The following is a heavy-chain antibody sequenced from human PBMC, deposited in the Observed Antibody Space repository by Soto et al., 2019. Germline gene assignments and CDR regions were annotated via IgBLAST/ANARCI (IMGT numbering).Heavy chain of an antibody. CDR3: ARADYSSSSGVVVAAGDYYYYYYMDV. CDR1: GYTFTSYD. D-gene: IGHD6-6*01. J-gene: IGHJ6*03. CDR2: MNPNSGNT. Sequence: ASVKVSCKASGYTFTSYDINWVRQATGQGLEWMGWMNPNSGNTGYAQKFQGRVTMTRNTSISTAYMELSSLRSEDTAVYYCARADYSSSSGVVVAAGDYYYYYYMDVWGKGTTVTVSS. V-gene: IGHV1-8*01.